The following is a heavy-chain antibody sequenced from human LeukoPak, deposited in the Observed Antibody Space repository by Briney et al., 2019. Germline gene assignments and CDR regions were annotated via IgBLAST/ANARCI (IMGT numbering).Heavy chain of an antibody. J-gene: IGHJ4*02. CDR2: ISFDENNK. CDR1: GFSFTSYG. V-gene: IGHV3-30*03. D-gene: IGHD3-10*01. Sequence: GRSLRLSCAAPGFSFTSYGMHWVRQAPGKGLEWVAVISFDENNKFYADSVKGRFTISRDNSKNTLYLQMNSLRVEDTAVYYCARGSGYSAFGTDDYWGQGTLVTVSS. CDR3: ARGSGYSAFGTDDY.